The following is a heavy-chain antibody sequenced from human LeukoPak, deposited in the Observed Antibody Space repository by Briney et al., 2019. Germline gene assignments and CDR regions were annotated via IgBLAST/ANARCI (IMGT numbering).Heavy chain of an antibody. CDR1: DGSITSYY. J-gene: IGHJ2*01. V-gene: IGHV4-59*01. CDR3: ARDKGPYWYFDL. CDR2: IYNSGST. Sequence: SETLSLTCTVSDGSITSYYWNWIRQPPGQGLEWIGNIYNSGSTDYNPSLKSRVTISLNTSKNQISLKLSSVTAADTAVYYCARDKGPYWYFDLWGRGTLVTVSS.